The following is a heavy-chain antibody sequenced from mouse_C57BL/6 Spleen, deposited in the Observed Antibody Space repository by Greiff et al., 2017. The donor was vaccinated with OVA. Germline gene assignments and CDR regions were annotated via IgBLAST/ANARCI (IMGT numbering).Heavy chain of an antibody. CDR3: ARVYGSSRGWYLDD. V-gene: IGHV1-81*01. Sequence: QVQLQQSGAELARPGASVKLSCKASGYTFTSYGISWVKQRTGQGLEWIGEIYPRSGNTYYNEKFKGKATLTAVKSSSTAYMEICSLTSEDSAVYCCARVYGSSRGWYLDDWGTGTTVTVSA. D-gene: IGHD1-1*01. J-gene: IGHJ1*03. CDR2: IYPRSGNT. CDR1: GYTFTSYG.